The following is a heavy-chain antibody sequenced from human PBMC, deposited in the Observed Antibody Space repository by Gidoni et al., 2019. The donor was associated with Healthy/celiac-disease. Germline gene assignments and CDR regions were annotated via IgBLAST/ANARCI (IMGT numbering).Heavy chain of an antibody. CDR1: GGPISSGDYY. J-gene: IGHJ4*02. CDR2: IYYRGST. D-gene: IGHD2-2*01. CDR3: ARGGPGSNGNDY. Sequence: QVQLPASGPGLVKPSQPLSLTCPVSGGPISSGDYYWSWIRQPPGKGLEWIGYIYYRGSTYYNPSIKSRVTIAVDTSKNQFSLKLSSVNAADTAVYYCARGGPGSNGNDYWGQGTLVTVSS. V-gene: IGHV4-30-4*01.